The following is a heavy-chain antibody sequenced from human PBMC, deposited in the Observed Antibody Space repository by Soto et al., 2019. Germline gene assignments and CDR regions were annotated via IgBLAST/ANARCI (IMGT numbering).Heavy chain of an antibody. J-gene: IGHJ5*01. V-gene: IGHV1-18*01. CDR3: ARHRGTVGVENLFDF. Sequence: SCEKSGETIVSIDICWARQAAGQGLEWMGWIRTYNGDTKYAQKFQGRVTMTTDTSTTTAYMELRSLRSDDTAVYDCARHRGTVGVENLFDFLGQGTLVTV. CDR1: GETIVSID. D-gene: IGHD1-26*01. CDR2: IRTYNGDT.